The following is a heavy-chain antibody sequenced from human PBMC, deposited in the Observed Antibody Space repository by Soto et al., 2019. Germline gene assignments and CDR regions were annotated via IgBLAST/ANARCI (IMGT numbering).Heavy chain of an antibody. D-gene: IGHD3-16*01. V-gene: IGHV5-51*01. CDR3: ARRGDGDYLYYSMDV. CDR2: IYPGDSDT. J-gene: IGHJ6*02. Sequence: GESLKISCKGSGYSFTSYWIGWVRQMPGNGLEWLGIIYPGDSDTRYSPSFQGQVTISADKSISTAYLQWSSLKASETAMYYCARRGDGDYLYYSMDVWGQGTTVTVSS. CDR1: GYSFTSYW.